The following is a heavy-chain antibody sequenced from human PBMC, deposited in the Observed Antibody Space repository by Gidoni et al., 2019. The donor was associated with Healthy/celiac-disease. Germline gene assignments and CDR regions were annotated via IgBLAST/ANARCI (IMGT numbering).Heavy chain of an antibody. J-gene: IGHJ4*02. CDR3: AKDRGRDGYNSFDY. CDR2: ISWDGGST. D-gene: IGHD5-12*01. CDR1: GSTLDDYT. V-gene: IGHV3-43*01. Sequence: EVQLVESGGVVVQPGWSRSLSCAAIGSTLDDYTMHWVRQDPGKGLEWVSLISWDGGSTYYADSVKGRFTISRDNSKNSLYLQMNSLRTEDTALYYCAKDRGRDGYNSFDYWGQGTLVTVSS.